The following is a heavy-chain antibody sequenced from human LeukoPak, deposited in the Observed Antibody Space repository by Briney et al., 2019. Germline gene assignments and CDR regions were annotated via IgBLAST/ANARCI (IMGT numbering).Heavy chain of an antibody. CDR1: RFSFSDYY. D-gene: IGHD6-19*01. V-gene: IGHV3-11*06. CDR2: ISSSSSYI. CDR3: ARDVSEQWLEIRFDY. J-gene: IGHJ4*02. Sequence: PGGSLRLSCAASRFSFSDYYMSWIRQAPGKGLEWVSSISSSSSYIYYADSVRGRFTISRDNAKNSLYLQMNSLRAEDTAVYYCARDVSEQWLEIRFDYWGQGTLVTVSS.